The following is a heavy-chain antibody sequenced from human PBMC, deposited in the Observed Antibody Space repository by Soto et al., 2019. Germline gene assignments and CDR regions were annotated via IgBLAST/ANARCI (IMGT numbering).Heavy chain of an antibody. CDR2: FNPTGDTA. Sequence: QVQLVQSGAEVKKPGASVKASCKASGYTFTSYYIHWVRQAPGQGLEWMGIFNPTGDTASYAQKLQGRVTMTRDTSTGTAYMELGSLRSEDTAVYYCARGGRIVDTGIGYYYYHAMDVWGRGTTVTVS. D-gene: IGHD5-18*01. V-gene: IGHV1-46*01. CDR1: GYTFTSYY. J-gene: IGHJ6*02. CDR3: ARGGRIVDTGIGYYYYHAMDV.